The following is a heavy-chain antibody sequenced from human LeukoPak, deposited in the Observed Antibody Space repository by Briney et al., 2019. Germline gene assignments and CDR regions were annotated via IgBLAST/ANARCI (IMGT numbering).Heavy chain of an antibody. V-gene: IGHV4-4*02. CDR3: ARGRTFDN. J-gene: IGHJ4*02. CDR1: SGSISSSNW. Sequence: AETLTLPCALSSGSISSSNWLSRVRPPPGKGLEWIGEIYRSGSINYNPSLQSRVLISVDTSKNQFSMKLSSVPAEDTAVYYCARGRTFDNWGQGTLVTVSS. CDR2: IYRSGSI.